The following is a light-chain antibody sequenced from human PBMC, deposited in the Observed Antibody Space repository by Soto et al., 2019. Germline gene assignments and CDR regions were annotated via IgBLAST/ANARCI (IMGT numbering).Light chain of an antibody. CDR2: EGT. J-gene: IGLJ2*01. Sequence: QSALTQPASVSGSPGQSITISCTGTSSDIGSYNLVSWYQQHPGKAPKLIIYEGTKRPSGVSNRFSGSKSGNTASLTISGLQGEDEADYHCCSYAGSYVVFGGGTKLTVL. CDR3: CSYAGSYVV. V-gene: IGLV2-23*01. CDR1: SSDIGSYNL.